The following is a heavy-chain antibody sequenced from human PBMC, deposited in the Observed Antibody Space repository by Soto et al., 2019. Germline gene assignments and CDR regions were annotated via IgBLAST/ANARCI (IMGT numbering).Heavy chain of an antibody. D-gene: IGHD3-9*01. V-gene: IGHV3-21*01. CDR1: GFTFSSYS. CDR3: ARGEPYFDCSPPRFDY. Sequence: GGSLRLSCAASGFTFSSYSMNWVRQAPGKGLEWVSSISSSSSYIYYADSVKGRFTISRDNAKNSLYLQMNSLRAEDTAVYYCARGEPYFDCSPPRFDYWGQGTLVTVSS. CDR2: ISSSSSYI. J-gene: IGHJ4*02.